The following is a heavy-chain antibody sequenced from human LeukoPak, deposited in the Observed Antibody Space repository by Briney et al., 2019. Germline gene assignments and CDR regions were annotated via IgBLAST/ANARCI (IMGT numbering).Heavy chain of an antibody. V-gene: IGHV1-69*05. J-gene: IGHJ4*02. CDR2: IIPIFGTA. CDR1: GGTFSSYA. Sequence: GASVKVSCKASGGTFSSYAISWVRQAPGQGLEWMGGIIPIFGTANYAQKFQGRVTIITDESTSTAYMELSSLRSEDTAVYYCASFSRAAAADYWGQGTLVTVSS. D-gene: IGHD6-13*01. CDR3: ASFSRAAAADY.